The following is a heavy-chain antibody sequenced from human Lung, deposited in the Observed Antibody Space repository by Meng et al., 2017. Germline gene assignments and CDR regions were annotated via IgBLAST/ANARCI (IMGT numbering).Heavy chain of an antibody. D-gene: IGHD4-11*01. CDR2: INHSGST. J-gene: IGHJ4*02. CDR3: ARGPTTMSHDFDY. CDR1: GGSFSYYY. V-gene: IGHV4-34*01. Sequence: QGQVKEGGEGLLNRSATRSLTCVASGGSFSYYYWSWSRQPPGKGLEWIGEINHSGSTNYNPSLESRATISVDTSQNNLSLKLSSVTAADSAVYYCARGPTTMSHDFDYWGQGTLVTVFS.